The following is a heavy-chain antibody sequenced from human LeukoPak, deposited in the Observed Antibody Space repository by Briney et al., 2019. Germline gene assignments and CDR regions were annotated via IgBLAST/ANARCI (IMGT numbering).Heavy chain of an antibody. CDR2: ISYDGSNK. CDR3: ARDLEQQLVLGWFDP. Sequence: GGSLRLSCAASGFTFSSYAMHWVRQAPGKGLEWVAVISYDGSNKYYADSVKGRFTISRDNSKNTLYLQMNSLRAEDTAVYYCARDLEQQLVLGWFDPWGQGTLVTVSS. D-gene: IGHD6-13*01. CDR1: GFTFSSYA. J-gene: IGHJ5*02. V-gene: IGHV3-30*04.